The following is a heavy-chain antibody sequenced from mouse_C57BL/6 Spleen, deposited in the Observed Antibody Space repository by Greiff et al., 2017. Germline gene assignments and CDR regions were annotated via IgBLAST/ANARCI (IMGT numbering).Heavy chain of an antibody. J-gene: IGHJ1*03. V-gene: IGHV2-9-1*01. CDR1: GFSLTSYA. Sequence: QVQLKQSGPGLVAPSQSLSITCTVSGFSLTSYAISWVRQPPGKGLEWLGVIWTGGGTNYNSALKSRLSISKDNSKSQVFLKMNSLQTDDTARYYCARNLWTLTGGYFDVWGTGTTVTVSS. CDR3: ARNLWTLTGGYFDV. CDR2: IWTGGGT.